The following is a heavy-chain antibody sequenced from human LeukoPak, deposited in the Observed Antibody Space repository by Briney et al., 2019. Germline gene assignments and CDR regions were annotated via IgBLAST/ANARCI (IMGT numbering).Heavy chain of an antibody. CDR3: AAWYGLDRGTGY. V-gene: IGHV1-58*01. D-gene: IGHD3-10*01. Sequence: TSVKVSCKASGFTFTSSAVQWVRQARGQRLEWIGWIVVGSGNTNYAQKFQERVTITRDMATSTAYMELSSLRSEDTAVYYCAAWYGLDRGTGYWGQGTLVTVSS. CDR1: GFTFTSSA. CDR2: IVVGSGNT. J-gene: IGHJ4*02.